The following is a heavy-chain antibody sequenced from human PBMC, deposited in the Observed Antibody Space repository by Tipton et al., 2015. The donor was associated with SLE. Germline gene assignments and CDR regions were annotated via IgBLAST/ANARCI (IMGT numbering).Heavy chain of an antibody. V-gene: IGHV4-31*03. CDR1: SGSVSSGAYY. Sequence: TLSLTCTVSSGSVSSGAYYWSWIRQHPGKGLEWIGYVFSSGTTYYNPSLQGRLSMSLDTSKNQLSLQLSSVTSADTAVYYCARYFYDSSGVCLFDLWGQGPLVTVSS. CDR2: VFSSGTT. CDR3: ARYFYDSSGVCLFDL. J-gene: IGHJ4*02. D-gene: IGHD3-22*01.